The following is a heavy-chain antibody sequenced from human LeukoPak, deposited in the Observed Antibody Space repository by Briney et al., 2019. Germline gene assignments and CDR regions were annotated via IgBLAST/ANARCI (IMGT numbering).Heavy chain of an antibody. CDR2: INPNSGDT. V-gene: IGHV1-2*02. CDR1: GYTFTDYY. Sequence: ASVKVSCKTSGYTFTDYYMHWLRQAPGQGLEWVGWINPNSGDTNYAQRFQGRVTMTRDTSISTAYMELSRLRVDDTAVYYCARGGKSELGACDYWGQGTLVTVSS. J-gene: IGHJ4*02. CDR3: ARGGKSELGACDY. D-gene: IGHD7-27*01.